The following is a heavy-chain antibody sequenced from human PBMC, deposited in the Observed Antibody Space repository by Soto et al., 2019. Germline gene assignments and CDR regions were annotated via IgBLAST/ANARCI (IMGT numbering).Heavy chain of an antibody. J-gene: IGHJ6*02. Sequence: GGSLRLSCAASGFTFSSYAMHWVRQAPGKGLEWVAVISYDGSNKYYADSVKGRFTISRDNSKNTLYLQMNSLRAEDTAVYYCARGPNYDFWSGYSPYYGMDVWGQGTTVTVSS. V-gene: IGHV3-30-3*01. D-gene: IGHD3-3*01. CDR1: GFTFSSYA. CDR3: ARGPNYDFWSGYSPYYGMDV. CDR2: ISYDGSNK.